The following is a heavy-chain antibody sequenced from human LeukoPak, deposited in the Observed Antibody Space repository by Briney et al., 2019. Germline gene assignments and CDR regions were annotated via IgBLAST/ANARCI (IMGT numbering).Heavy chain of an antibody. Sequence: GGSLRLSCAASGFTFSSYWMSWVRQAPGKGLEWVANIKQDGSEKYYVDSVKGRFTISRDNAKNSLYLQMSSLRAEDTAVYYCARRAEGVIPPLYYYYYMDVWGKGTTVTVSS. CDR3: ARRAEGVIPPLYYYYYMDV. CDR2: IKQDGSEK. J-gene: IGHJ6*03. CDR1: GFTFSSYW. V-gene: IGHV3-7*01. D-gene: IGHD3-10*01.